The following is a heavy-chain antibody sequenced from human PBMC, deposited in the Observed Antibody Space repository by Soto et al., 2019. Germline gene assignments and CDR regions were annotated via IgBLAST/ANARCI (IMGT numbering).Heavy chain of an antibody. D-gene: IGHD2-8*01. J-gene: IGHJ6*02. CDR2: IKQDGSEK. Sequence: RRLSCAASGFTFSSYWMSWVRQAPGKGLEWVANIKQDGSEKYYVDSVKGRFTISRGNAKNSLYLQMNSLRAEDTAVYYCARADEYCTNGVCYTGYYYYGMDVWGQGTTVTVSS. V-gene: IGHV3-7*01. CDR3: ARADEYCTNGVCYTGYYYYGMDV. CDR1: GFTFSSYW.